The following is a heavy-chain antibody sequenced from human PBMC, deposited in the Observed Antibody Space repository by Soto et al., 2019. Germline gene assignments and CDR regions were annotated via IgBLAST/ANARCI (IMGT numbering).Heavy chain of an antibody. CDR3: ARDAIFVVVISGIDYYYGMDV. J-gene: IGHJ6*02. Sequence: QVQLVQSGAEVKKPGSSVKVSCKASGGTFSNYAISWVRQAPGQGLEWMGGIIPIFGTTNYAQKFQGRVTITAYASTSTAYMELSSLRSEDTAVYYCARDAIFVVVISGIDYYYGMDVWGQGTTVTVSS. CDR1: GGTFSNYA. CDR2: IIPIFGTT. D-gene: IGHD3-3*01. V-gene: IGHV1-69*01.